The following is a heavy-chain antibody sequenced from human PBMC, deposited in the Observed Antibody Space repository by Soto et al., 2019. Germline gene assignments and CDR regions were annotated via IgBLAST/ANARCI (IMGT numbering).Heavy chain of an antibody. V-gene: IGHV4-4*02. CDR3: ARVGGFAGLDY. CDR1: GGSISTNNW. CDR2: VYRTGST. J-gene: IGHJ4*02. D-gene: IGHD5-12*01. Sequence: SETLSLTCAVSGGSISTNNWWTWVRQAPGEGLEWIGEVYRTGSTNYNRSLKSRIAISIDKSKSQYSLSLTSVTAADTAVYYCARVGGFAGLDYWGQGTLVTVSS.